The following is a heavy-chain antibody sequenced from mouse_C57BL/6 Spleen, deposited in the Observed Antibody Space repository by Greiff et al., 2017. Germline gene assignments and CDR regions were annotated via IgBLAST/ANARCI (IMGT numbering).Heavy chain of an antibody. Sequence: QVHVKQSGPGLVQPSQSLSITCTVSGFSLTSYGVHWVRQSPGKGLEWLGVIWSGGSTDYNAAFISRLSISKDNSKSQVFFKMNSLQADDTAIYYCARNDGYSPFAYWGQGTLVTVSA. CDR2: IWSGGST. D-gene: IGHD2-3*01. CDR3: ARNDGYSPFAY. CDR1: GFSLTSYG. V-gene: IGHV2-2*01. J-gene: IGHJ3*01.